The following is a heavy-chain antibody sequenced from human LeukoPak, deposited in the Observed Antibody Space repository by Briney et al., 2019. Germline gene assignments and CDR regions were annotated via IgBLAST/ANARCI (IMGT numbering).Heavy chain of an antibody. CDR2: IYPGDSDT. CDR1: GYSFTSYC. J-gene: IGHJ5*02. V-gene: IGHV5-51*01. D-gene: IGHD6-19*01. Sequence: GESLKISCKGSGYSFTSYCIGWVRQMPGKGLEWMGIIYPGDSDTRYSPSFQGQVTISADKSISTAYLQWSSLKASDTAMYYCARLRGLAGRQPANWFDPWGQGTLVTVSS. CDR3: ARLRGLAGRQPANWFDP.